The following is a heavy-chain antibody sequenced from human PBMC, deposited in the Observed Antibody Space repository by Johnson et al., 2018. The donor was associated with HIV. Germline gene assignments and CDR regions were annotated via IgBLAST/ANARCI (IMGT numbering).Heavy chain of an antibody. CDR1: GFTFSDYY. CDR3: ATRDPTHRPGVFDI. D-gene: IGHD1-14*01. CDR2: ISSSGSTV. V-gene: IGHV3-11*04. Sequence: QVQLVESGGGLVKPGGYMRLSCAASGFTFSDYYMSWIRQAPGKGLEWVSYISSSGSTVYYADSVKGRFTISRDNAKNSLYLQMNSLRAEDTAVYYCATRDPTHRPGVFDIWGQGTMVTVSS. J-gene: IGHJ3*02.